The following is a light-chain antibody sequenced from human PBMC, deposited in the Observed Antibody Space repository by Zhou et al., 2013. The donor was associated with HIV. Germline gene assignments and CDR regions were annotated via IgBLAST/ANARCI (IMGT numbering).Light chain of an antibody. Sequence: EIVLTQSPGTLSLSPGERATLSCRASQSVRSNYLAWYQQKPGQAPRLLIYGASTRATGIPARFSGSGSGTEFTLTISSLQSEDFAVYYCQQYGRSTWTFGQGTNVEIK. CDR1: QSVRSNY. V-gene: IGKV3-20*01. CDR2: GAS. CDR3: QQYGRSTWT. J-gene: IGKJ1*01.